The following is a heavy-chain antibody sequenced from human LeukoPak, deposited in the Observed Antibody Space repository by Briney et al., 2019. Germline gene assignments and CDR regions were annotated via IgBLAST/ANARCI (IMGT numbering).Heavy chain of an antibody. V-gene: IGHV1-3*01. J-gene: IGHJ4*02. Sequence: ASVKVCCKGSGYSFTIYAMHWVRQAPGQRLELMGVSNAGNGNTKYSQKFQGRVTITRDTSASTAYMELSSLRTEDKAVYYCARERFLTVTTRYFDYWGQRTLVTVSS. CDR2: SNAGNGNT. CDR1: GYSFTIYA. CDR3: ARERFLTVTTRYFDY. D-gene: IGHD4-17*01.